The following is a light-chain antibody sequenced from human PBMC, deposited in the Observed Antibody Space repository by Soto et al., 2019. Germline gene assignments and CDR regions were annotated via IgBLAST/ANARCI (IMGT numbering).Light chain of an antibody. CDR1: QSISRN. CDR3: QQSYTTASIT. J-gene: IGKJ5*01. Sequence: DIQMTQSPSSLSASVGDRVTITCRASQSISRNLNWYQHKPGKAPKLLIYAASSLQNGVPSRFSGGGSGTEFTLSISSLQPEDFGTHYCQQSYTTASITFGQGTRLEIK. CDR2: AAS. V-gene: IGKV1-39*01.